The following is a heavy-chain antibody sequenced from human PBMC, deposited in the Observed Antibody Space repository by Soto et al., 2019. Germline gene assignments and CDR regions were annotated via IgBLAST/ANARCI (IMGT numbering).Heavy chain of an antibody. CDR3: ARRWSGTDF. CDR2: VHYSGTI. V-gene: IGHV4-59*01. CDR1: GGSISNYY. D-gene: IGHD1-1*01. J-gene: IGHJ4*02. Sequence: PSETLSLTCSVSGGSISNYYWNWIRQPPGKGLEWIGYVHYSGTISYNPSLESRVTMSLDTSKNQFSLSLRSVTAADTAIYYCARRWSGTDFWGRGTLVTAPQ.